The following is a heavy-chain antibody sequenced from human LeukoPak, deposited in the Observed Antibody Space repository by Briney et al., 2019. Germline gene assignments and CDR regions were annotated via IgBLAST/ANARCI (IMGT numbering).Heavy chain of an antibody. D-gene: IGHD6-13*01. CDR1: GYTFTGYY. CDR3: ARDRVAAAED. V-gene: IGHV1-2*02. Sequence: ASVKVSCKASGYTFTGYYMHWVRQAPGQGLEWMGWINPNSGGTNYAQKFQGRVTITADESTSTAYMELSSLRSEDTAVYYCARDRVAAAEDWGQGTLVTVSS. CDR2: INPNSGGT. J-gene: IGHJ4*02.